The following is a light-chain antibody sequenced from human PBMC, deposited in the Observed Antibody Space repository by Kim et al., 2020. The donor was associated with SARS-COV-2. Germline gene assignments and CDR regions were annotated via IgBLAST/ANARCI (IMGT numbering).Light chain of an antibody. J-gene: IGLJ1*01. V-gene: IGLV3-1*01. CDR3: QAWDSSTEV. Sequence: SVSPGQTASITCSGDKLGDKYACWYRQKPGQSPVLVIYQYSKRPSGIPERFSGSNSGNTATLTISGTQAMDEADYYCQAWDSSTEVFGTGTKVTVL. CDR1: KLGDKY. CDR2: QYS.